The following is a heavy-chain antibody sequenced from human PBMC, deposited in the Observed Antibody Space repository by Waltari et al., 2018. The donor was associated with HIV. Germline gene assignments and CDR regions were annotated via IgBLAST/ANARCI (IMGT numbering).Heavy chain of an antibody. CDR3: AKDLYYYDSSGYYGGFDY. V-gene: IGHV3-9*01. J-gene: IGHJ4*02. Sequence: EVQLVESGGGLVQPGRSLRLSCAASGFTFDDYAMHWVRQAPGKGLEWVSGISWNSGSIGYADSVKGRFTISRDNAKNSLYLQMNSLRAEDTALYYCAKDLYYYDSSGYYGGFDYWGQGTLVTVSA. D-gene: IGHD3-22*01. CDR1: GFTFDDYA. CDR2: ISWNSGSI.